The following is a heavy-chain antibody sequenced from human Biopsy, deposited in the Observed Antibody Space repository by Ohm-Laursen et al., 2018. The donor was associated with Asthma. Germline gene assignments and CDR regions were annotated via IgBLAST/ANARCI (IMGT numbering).Heavy chain of an antibody. CDR3: ARKIAARGGMGV. CDR2: IKTNGRGA. Sequence: SLRLSCSASGFTFGNFAMSWARQAPGKGLEWVSTIKTNGRGADYPNPVKGRFTISRDNSKNTLYLQMNSLRAEDTAVYYCARKIAARGGMGVWGQGTTVTVSS. J-gene: IGHJ6*02. CDR1: GFTFGNFA. D-gene: IGHD6-6*01. V-gene: IGHV3-23*01.